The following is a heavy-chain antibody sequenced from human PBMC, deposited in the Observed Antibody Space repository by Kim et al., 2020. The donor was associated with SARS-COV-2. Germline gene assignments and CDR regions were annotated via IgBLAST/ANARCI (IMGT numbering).Heavy chain of an antibody. V-gene: IGHV1-2*06. Sequence: ASVKVSCKASGYTFTGYYMHWVRQAPGQGLEWMGRINPNSGGTNYAQKFQGRVTMTRDTSISTAYMELSRLRSDDTAVYYCAREARSMVETEGAFDIWGQGTMVTVSS. J-gene: IGHJ3*02. CDR2: INPNSGGT. D-gene: IGHD3-10*01. CDR3: AREARSMVETEGAFDI. CDR1: GYTFTGYY.